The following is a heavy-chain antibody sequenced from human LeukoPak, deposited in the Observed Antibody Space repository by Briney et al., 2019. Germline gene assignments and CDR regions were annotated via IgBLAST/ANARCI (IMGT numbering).Heavy chain of an antibody. J-gene: IGHJ4*02. D-gene: IGHD3-10*01. CDR3: ARQRRSRFITMVRGWDNDY. Sequence: SETLSLTCTVSGGSISSSSYYWRWIRQPPGKGLEWIGSIYYSGSTYYNPSLKSRVTISVDTSKNQFSLKLSSVTAADTAVYYCARQRRSRFITMVRGWDNDYSGQGNLVTVSS. CDR2: IYYSGST. CDR1: GGSISSSSYY. V-gene: IGHV4-39*01.